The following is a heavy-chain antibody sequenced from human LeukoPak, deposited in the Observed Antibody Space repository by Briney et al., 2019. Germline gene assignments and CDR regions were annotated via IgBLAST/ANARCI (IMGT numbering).Heavy chain of an antibody. CDR2: LYPGDSDT. J-gene: IGHJ4*02. CDR3: VRRNYYGSGSQYSHFDY. CDR1: GYSFTTYW. V-gene: IGHV5-51*01. Sequence: GESLKISCKGSGYSFTTYWIGWVRQTPGKGLEWMGVLYPGDSDTRYSPSFQGQVTISVDKSISTAYLQWSSLKASDTAIYYCVRRNYYGSGSQYSHFDYWGQGTLVTVSS. D-gene: IGHD3-10*01.